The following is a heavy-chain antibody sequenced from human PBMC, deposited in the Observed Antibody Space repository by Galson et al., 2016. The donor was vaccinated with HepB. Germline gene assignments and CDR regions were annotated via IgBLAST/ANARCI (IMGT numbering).Heavy chain of an antibody. D-gene: IGHD1-26*01. J-gene: IGHJ4*02. CDR1: GFTFDDYG. Sequence: SLRLSCAGSGFTFDDYGMNWVRQAPGKGLEWVSGINWNGASRDYAHSVKGRFTILRDNAKNSLYLQMNSLRVEDTAFYYCARGDSGTGLAYWGQGTLVTVSS. CDR2: INWNGASR. CDR3: ARGDSGTGLAY. V-gene: IGHV3-20*04.